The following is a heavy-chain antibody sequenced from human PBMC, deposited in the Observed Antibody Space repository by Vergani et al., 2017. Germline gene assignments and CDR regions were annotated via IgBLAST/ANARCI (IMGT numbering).Heavy chain of an antibody. D-gene: IGHD3-10*01. V-gene: IGHV4-34*01. Sequence: QVQLQQWGAGLLKPSETLSLTCAVYGGSFSGYYWSWIRQPPGKGLEWVGEINHSGSTNYNPSLKSRVTISVDTSKKQFPLKLSSVTAADTAVYYCCITMVRGVIDYWGQGTLVTVSS. CDR2: INHSGST. CDR1: GGSFSGYY. CDR3: CITMVRGVIDY. J-gene: IGHJ4*02.